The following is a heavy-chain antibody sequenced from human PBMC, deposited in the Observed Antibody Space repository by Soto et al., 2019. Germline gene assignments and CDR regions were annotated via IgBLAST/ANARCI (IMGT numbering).Heavy chain of an antibody. Sequence: PGGSLRLSCAASGFTVSSNYMSWVRQAPGKGLELVSVIYSGGSTYYADSVKGRFTISRDNSKNTLYLQMNSLRAEDTAVYYCARFGVVGAIRPYDYWGQGTLVTVSS. CDR2: IYSGGST. D-gene: IGHD1-26*01. V-gene: IGHV3-53*01. CDR1: GFTVSSNY. CDR3: ARFGVVGAIRPYDY. J-gene: IGHJ4*02.